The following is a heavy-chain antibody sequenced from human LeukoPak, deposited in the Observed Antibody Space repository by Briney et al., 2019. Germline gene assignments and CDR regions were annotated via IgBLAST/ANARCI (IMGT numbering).Heavy chain of an antibody. CDR2: IYYSGST. Sequence: PSETLSLTCTVSGGCISSSSYYWGWIRQPPGKGLEWIGSIYYSGSTYYNPSLKSRVTISVDTSKNQFSLKLSSVTAADTAVYYCASTIGDPRPFDYWGQGTLVTVSS. CDR3: ASTIGDPRPFDY. D-gene: IGHD4-17*01. J-gene: IGHJ4*02. V-gene: IGHV4-39*01. CDR1: GGCISSSSYY.